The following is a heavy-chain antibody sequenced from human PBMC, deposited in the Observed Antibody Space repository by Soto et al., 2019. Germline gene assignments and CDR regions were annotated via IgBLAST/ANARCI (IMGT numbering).Heavy chain of an antibody. CDR2: ISSSSSYI. CDR3: ARDAVVVAGHTWFDP. CDR1: GFTFSSYS. V-gene: IGHV3-21*01. Sequence: PGGSLRLSCAASGFTFSSYSMNWVRQAPGKGLEWVSSISSSSSYIYYADSVKGRFTISRDNAKNSLYLQMNSLRAEDTAVYYCARDAVVVAGHTWFDPWGQGTLVTVSS. J-gene: IGHJ5*02. D-gene: IGHD6-19*01.